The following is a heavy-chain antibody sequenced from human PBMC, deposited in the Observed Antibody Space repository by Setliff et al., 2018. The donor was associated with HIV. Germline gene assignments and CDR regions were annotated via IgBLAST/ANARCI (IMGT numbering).Heavy chain of an antibody. V-gene: IGHV3-30*04. J-gene: IGHJ1*01. CDR2: ISHDGKTK. Sequence: HPGGSLRLSCVASGFSFSNYALNWVRQAPGKGLEWLAAISHDGKTKYYAESVKGRFTMSRDYSKNTVYLHMNSLRADDTALFYCARGLREARSAVGYLQHWGQGTLVTVSS. CDR3: ARGLREARSAVGYLQH. D-gene: IGHD1-26*01. CDR1: GFSFSNYA.